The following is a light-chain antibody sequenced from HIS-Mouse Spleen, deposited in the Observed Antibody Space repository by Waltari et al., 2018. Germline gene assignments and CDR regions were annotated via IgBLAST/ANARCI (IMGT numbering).Light chain of an antibody. V-gene: IGLV3-19*01. Sequence: SSELTQDPAVSVALGQTVRITCQGDSLRSYYASWYQQKPGQAPVLVIYGKNNRPSGIPDRLSGSSSGNTASLTISGAQVEDEADYYCYSTDSSGNHRVFGGGTKLTVL. CDR3: YSTDSSGNHRV. J-gene: IGLJ2*01. CDR2: GKN. CDR1: SLRSYY.